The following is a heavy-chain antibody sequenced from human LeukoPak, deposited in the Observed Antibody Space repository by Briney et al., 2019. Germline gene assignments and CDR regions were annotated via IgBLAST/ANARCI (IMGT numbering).Heavy chain of an antibody. CDR2: IKQDGSEK. V-gene: IGHV3-7*01. CDR1: GFTFSSYW. Sequence: GGSLRLSCVGSGFTFSSYWMSRVRQPPGKGLEWVANIKQDGSEKYYVDPLKGRFTISRDNTKNSLYLQMHSLRAEDTALYYCVRDRKDYGDYPGDYWGQGSLVIVSS. D-gene: IGHD4-17*01. CDR3: VRDRKDYGDYPGDY. J-gene: IGHJ4*02.